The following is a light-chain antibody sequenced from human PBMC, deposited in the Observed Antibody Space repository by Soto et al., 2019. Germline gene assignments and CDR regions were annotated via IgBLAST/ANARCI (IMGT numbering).Light chain of an antibody. CDR3: QQYGSSPLT. CDR2: GAS. V-gene: IGKV3-20*01. CDR1: ESVSDNY. Sequence: EIVLTQSPGTLSLSPGERATLSCRASESVSDNYLAWYQQRSGQAPRLVIYGASSRASAVPAMFSGCGSGADFTLTISRLEPEDFPVYYCQQYGSSPLTFGGGAKVEIK. J-gene: IGKJ4*01.